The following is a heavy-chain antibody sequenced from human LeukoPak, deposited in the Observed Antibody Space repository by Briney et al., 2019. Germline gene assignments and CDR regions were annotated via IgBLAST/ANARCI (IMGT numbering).Heavy chain of an antibody. V-gene: IGHV3-7*02. CDR2: IKADGSEK. Sequence: GGSLRLSCAASGFSFSGHWMNWVRQPPGKGLEWVANIKADGSEKYYVDSVKGRFTISRDDAKRTVDLQMDNLRAEDTAVYYCARGDYGDYSGWYFDLWGRGTLVTVSS. J-gene: IGHJ2*01. D-gene: IGHD4-17*01. CDR3: ARGDYGDYSGWYFDL. CDR1: GFSFSGHW.